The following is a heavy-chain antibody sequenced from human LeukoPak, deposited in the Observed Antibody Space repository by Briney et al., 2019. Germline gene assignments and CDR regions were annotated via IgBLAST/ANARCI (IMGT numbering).Heavy chain of an antibody. CDR3: ARSGSGYYYPPYDY. J-gene: IGHJ4*02. D-gene: IGHD3-22*01. V-gene: IGHV1-2*02. CDR2: INPNSGGT. CDR1: GYTLTGYY. Sequence: ASVKVSCKASGYTLTGYYMHWVRQAPGQGLEWMGWINPNSGGTNYAQKFQGRVTMTRDTSISTAYTELSRLRSDDTAVYYCARSGSGYYYPPYDYWGQGTLVTVSS.